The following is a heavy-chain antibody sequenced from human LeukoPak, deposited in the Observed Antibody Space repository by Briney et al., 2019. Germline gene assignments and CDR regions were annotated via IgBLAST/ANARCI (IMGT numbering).Heavy chain of an antibody. CDR3: ARPIVGATTTDY. D-gene: IGHD1-26*01. J-gene: IGHJ4*02. CDR2: IYGGGST. Sequence: PGGSLRLSCAASGFTVSSNYMSWVRQAPGKGLEWVSVIYGGGSTYYADSGKGRFTISRDNSKNTLYLQMNSLRAEDTAVYYCARPIVGATTTDYWGQGTLVTVSS. V-gene: IGHV3-53*01. CDR1: GFTVSSNY.